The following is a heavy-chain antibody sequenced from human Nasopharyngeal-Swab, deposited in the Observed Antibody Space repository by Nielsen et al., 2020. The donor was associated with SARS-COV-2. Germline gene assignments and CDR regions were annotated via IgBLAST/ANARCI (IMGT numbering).Heavy chain of an antibody. CDR3: ARTGYDFWSGYYPGYYYYGMGV. V-gene: IGHV3-48*04. J-gene: IGHJ6*02. CDR2: ISSSSSTI. D-gene: IGHD3-3*01. Sequence: VRQAPGKGLEWVSYISSSSSTIYYADSVKGRFTISRDNAKNSLYLQMNSLRAEDTAVYYCARTGYDFWSGYYPGYYYYGMGVWGQGTTVTVSS.